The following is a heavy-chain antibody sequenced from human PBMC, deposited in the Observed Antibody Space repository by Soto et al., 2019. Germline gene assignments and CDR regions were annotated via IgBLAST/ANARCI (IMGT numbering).Heavy chain of an antibody. CDR3: AYGGSCDY. CDR2: ISTSGSTI. V-gene: IGHV3-48*03. CDR1: GFSFNTYE. Sequence: PGGSLRLSCAASGFSFNTYEMNWVRQAPGKGLEWVSYISTSGSTIYYADSVKGRFTIYRDNGKNSLYLQMNSLRAEDTAVYYCAYGGSCDYWGQGTQVTVSS. D-gene: IGHD1-26*01. J-gene: IGHJ4*02.